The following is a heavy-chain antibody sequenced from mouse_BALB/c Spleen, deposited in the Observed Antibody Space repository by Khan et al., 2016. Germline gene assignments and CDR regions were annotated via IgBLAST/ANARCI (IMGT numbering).Heavy chain of an antibody. Sequence: QVQLQQSGTELPRPGASVKLSCKASGYTFTDYYLHWVMQRTGQGLEWIGEIFPGSGSTYYNEKFKGKASLTADTSSSTAYMQLSSLTSEDSAVYFCARSYYGYFAMDYWGHGASVTVPS. J-gene: IGHJ4*01. D-gene: IGHD1-2*01. V-gene: IGHV1-77*01. CDR1: GYTFTDYY. CDR3: ARSYYGYFAMDY. CDR2: IFPGSGST.